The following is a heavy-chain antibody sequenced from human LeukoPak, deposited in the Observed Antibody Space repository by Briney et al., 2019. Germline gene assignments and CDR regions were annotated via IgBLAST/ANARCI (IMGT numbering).Heavy chain of an antibody. CDR2: TYYRSKWYN. CDR1: GDSVSSNTAA. V-gene: IGHV6-1*01. J-gene: IGHJ5*02. Sequence: SQTLSLTCAISGDSVSSNTAAWNWIRQSPSRGLEWLGRTYYRSKWYNDCAVSVKSRITINPDTSKNQFSLQLNSVTPEDTAVYYCAGSIAARPEDLDPWGQGTLVTVSS. CDR3: AGSIAARPEDLDP. D-gene: IGHD6-6*01.